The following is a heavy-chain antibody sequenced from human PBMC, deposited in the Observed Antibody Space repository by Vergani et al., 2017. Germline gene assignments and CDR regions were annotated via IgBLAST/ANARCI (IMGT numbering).Heavy chain of an antibody. J-gene: IGHJ5*02. CDR1: GFNFSNYG. CDR3: TKDKSDRRFCIWFGGFDP. CDR2: IRYDGGKK. D-gene: IGHD3-10*01. Sequence: QAQLVESGGGVVQPGGSLRLSCVGSGFNFSNYGMHWVRQAPGKGLEWVAFIRYDGGKKYFADSVEGRFTISRDNSKNTLYLQMNSLRAEDTAVYYCTKDKSDRRFCIWFGGFDPWGQGTLVTVSS. V-gene: IGHV3-30*02.